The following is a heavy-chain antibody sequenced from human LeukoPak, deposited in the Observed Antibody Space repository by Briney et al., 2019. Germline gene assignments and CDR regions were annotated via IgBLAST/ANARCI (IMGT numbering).Heavy chain of an antibody. J-gene: IGHJ5*02. CDR1: GGSISTTSYY. CDR3: ARLGLDSTSGYGTP. V-gene: IGHV4-39*02. CDR2: SYYTGRT. Sequence: SETLSLTCTVSGGSISTTSYYWGWIRQPPGKGLEWIGTSYYTGRTYYNPAINRLATRSVDTSNNHFSLKLNAVTAADTAVYFCARLGLDSTSGYGTPWGQGTLVTVSS. D-gene: IGHD6-13*01.